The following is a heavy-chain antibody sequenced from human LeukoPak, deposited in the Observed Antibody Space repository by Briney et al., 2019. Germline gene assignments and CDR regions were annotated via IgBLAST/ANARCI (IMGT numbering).Heavy chain of an antibody. CDR1: GFTFNSYA. V-gene: IGHV3-23*01. Sequence: GGSLRLSCAASGFTFNSYAMSWVRQAPGKGLEWVSAIRGSGGATYYADSVKGRFTISRDNSENTLYLLMNILRAEDTAVYFCAKGAAFHSLVHLDYWGQGIVVTVSS. J-gene: IGHJ4*02. D-gene: IGHD6-13*01. CDR2: IRGSGGAT. CDR3: AKGAAFHSLVHLDY.